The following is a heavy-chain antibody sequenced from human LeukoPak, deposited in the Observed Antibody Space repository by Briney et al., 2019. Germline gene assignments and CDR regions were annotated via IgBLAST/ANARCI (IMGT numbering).Heavy chain of an antibody. J-gene: IGHJ3*02. V-gene: IGHV1-24*01. CDR2: FDPEDGET. CDR3: AQFGDNSDAFDM. Sequence: GASVRVSCNVYGNSVSEISMHWVRQAPGKGLEWMGGFDPEDGETIYAQKFQGRVSMTEDTSTDTAYMELRSLRSEDTAVYFCAQFGDNSDAFDMWGQGTMITVSS. D-gene: IGHD2-21*02. CDR1: GNSVSEIS.